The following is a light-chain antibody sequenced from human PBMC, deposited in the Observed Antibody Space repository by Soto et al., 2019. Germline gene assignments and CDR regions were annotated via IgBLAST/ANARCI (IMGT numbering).Light chain of an antibody. CDR2: SAT. CDR3: QQYYSYPPA. J-gene: IGKJ3*01. Sequence: DIQMTQSPSSLSASVGDTITITCRPGQSIASFLNWYQQKPGKAPRLLIYSATNLYSGVPSRFSGSGSETEFTLAISSLQPEDFATYYCQQYYSYPPAFGLGTKVDIK. CDR1: QSIASF. V-gene: IGKV1-39*01.